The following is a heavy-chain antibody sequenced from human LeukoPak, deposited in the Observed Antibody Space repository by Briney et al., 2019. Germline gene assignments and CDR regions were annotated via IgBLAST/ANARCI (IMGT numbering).Heavy chain of an antibody. CDR1: GYSISSGYY. V-gene: IGHV4-38-2*02. Sequence: SETLSLTCSVSGYSISSGYYWGWIRQPPGKGLEWIGSMYHSGSTYYKPSLKSRVTISINTSKNQFSLKLNSVTAADTAVYYCARAISGYSYGLTYYFDYWGQGTLVTVSS. D-gene: IGHD5-18*01. J-gene: IGHJ4*02. CDR3: ARAISGYSYGLTYYFDY. CDR2: MYHSGST.